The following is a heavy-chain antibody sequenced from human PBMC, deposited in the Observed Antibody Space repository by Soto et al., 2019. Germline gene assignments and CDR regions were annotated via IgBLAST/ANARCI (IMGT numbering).Heavy chain of an antibody. J-gene: IGHJ4*02. Sequence: QVQLVQSGAEVKKPGASVKLSCTASGYTFPRYGISWVRQAPGHGLAWLGWISAYNGNTNYAQKLQGRVTMTTDTSTRTAYMELRSLRSDDTAVYYCARGESFSSSWYFRNFDYWGQGTLVTVSS. CDR1: GYTFPRYG. V-gene: IGHV1-18*04. CDR2: ISAYNGNT. CDR3: ARGESFSSSWYFRNFDY. D-gene: IGHD6-13*01.